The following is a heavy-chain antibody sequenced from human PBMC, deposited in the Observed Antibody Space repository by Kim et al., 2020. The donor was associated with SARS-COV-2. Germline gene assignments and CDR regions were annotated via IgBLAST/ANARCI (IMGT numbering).Heavy chain of an antibody. Sequence: YAQKLQGRVTMTTDTSTSTAYMELRSLRSDDTAVYYCARENYGGWYFDLWGRGTLVTVSS. J-gene: IGHJ2*01. D-gene: IGHD4-17*01. V-gene: IGHV1-18*01. CDR3: ARENYGGWYFDL.